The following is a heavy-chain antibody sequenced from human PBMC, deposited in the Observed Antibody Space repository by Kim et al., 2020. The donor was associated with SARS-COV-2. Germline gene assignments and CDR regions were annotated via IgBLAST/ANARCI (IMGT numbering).Heavy chain of an antibody. Sequence: SETLSLTCTVSGGSISSYYWSWIRQPPGKGLEWIGYIYYSGSTNYNPSLKSRVTISVDTSKNQFSLKLSSVTAADTAVYYCARGQGLLPYDYGDYGGSSGYYFLDYWGQGTLVTVSS. V-gene: IGHV4-59*13. D-gene: IGHD3-22*01. J-gene: IGHJ4*02. CDR3: ARGQGLLPYDYGDYGGSSGYYFLDY. CDR1: GGSISSYY. CDR2: IYYSGST.